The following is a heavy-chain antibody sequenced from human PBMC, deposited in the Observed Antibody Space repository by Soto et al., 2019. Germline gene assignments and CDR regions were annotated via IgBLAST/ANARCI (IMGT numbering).Heavy chain of an antibody. V-gene: IGHV1-3*01. CDR2: INAGNGNT. Sequence: AXVKVSCKASGYTFTSYAMHWVRQAPGQRLEWMGWINAGNGNTKYSQKFQGRVTITRDTSASTAYMELSSLRSEDTAVFFCARAVAVPADFDYWGQGTLVTVSS. J-gene: IGHJ4*02. D-gene: IGHD6-19*01. CDR1: GYTFTSYA. CDR3: ARAVAVPADFDY.